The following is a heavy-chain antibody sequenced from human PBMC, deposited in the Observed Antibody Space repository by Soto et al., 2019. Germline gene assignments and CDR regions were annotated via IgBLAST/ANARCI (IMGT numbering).Heavy chain of an antibody. Sequence: EVQLLESGGGLVQPGGSLRLSCAASGFTFSSYTMSWVRQAPGKGLEWVSAISGSGGRTYYADSVKGRFTISRDNSKNTLYLQMNSLRAEDTAVYYCAKTLSSGWYRWGFDYWGQGTLVTVSS. J-gene: IGHJ4*02. D-gene: IGHD6-19*01. CDR2: ISGSGGRT. CDR3: AKTLSSGWYRWGFDY. V-gene: IGHV3-23*01. CDR1: GFTFSSYT.